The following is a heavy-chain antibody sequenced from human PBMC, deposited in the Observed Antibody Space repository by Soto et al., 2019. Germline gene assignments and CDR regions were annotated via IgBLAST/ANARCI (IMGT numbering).Heavy chain of an antibody. J-gene: IGHJ4*01. V-gene: IGHV3-23*01. D-gene: IGHD5-18*01. Sequence: EVQLLESGGGLVQPGGSLRLSCAASGFTFSSYAMSWVRQAPGKGLEWVSAISGIGGSTYYADSVKGRFTISRDNSKNTLYLQMNSLRAEDTAVYYCARGGGYSYGRGSYFDYWGHGTLVTVSS. CDR1: GFTFSSYA. CDR2: ISGIGGST. CDR3: ARGGGYSYGRGSYFDY.